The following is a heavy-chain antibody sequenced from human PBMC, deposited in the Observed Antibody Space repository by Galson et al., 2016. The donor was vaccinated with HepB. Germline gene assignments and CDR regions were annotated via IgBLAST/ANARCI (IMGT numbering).Heavy chain of an antibody. CDR3: ATYLGGIVRASDY. CDR2: VNHLGGA. V-gene: IGHV4-34*01. CDR1: GGSLTNAY. Sequence: ETLSLTCDVFGGSLTNAYWTWIRQPPGKGLEWIGEVNHLGGATYNPSLKSRVTISVDTSKNQFSLKLTSVTAADTAVYYCATYLGGIVRASDYWGQGTLVTVAS. J-gene: IGHJ4*02. D-gene: IGHD1-26*01.